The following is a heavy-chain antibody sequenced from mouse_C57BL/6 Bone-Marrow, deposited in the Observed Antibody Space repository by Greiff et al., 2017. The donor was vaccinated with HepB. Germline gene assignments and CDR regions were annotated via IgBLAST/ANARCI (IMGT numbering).Heavy chain of an antibody. Sequence: QVQLQQPGAELVRPGTSVKLSCKASGYTFTSYWMHWVKQRPGQGLEWIGVIDPSDSYTNYNQKLKGKATLTVDTSTSTAYMKLSRLTSEDSAVYYSAKRLLRGYWGQGTTLTVSS. V-gene: IGHV1-59*01. CDR1: GYTFTSYW. J-gene: IGHJ2*01. CDR3: AKRLLRGY. D-gene: IGHD1-1*01. CDR2: IDPSDSYT.